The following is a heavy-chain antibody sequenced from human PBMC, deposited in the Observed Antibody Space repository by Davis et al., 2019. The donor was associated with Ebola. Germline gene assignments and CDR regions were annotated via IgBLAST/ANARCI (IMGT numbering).Heavy chain of an antibody. CDR1: GYTFTTYD. Sequence: ASVKVSCKTSGYTFTTYDINWVRQAPGQGLEWVGVINPSGGSTSYAQKFQGRVTMTRDTSTSTVYMELRSLRSEDTAEYYCARGGPDYYGLDVWGQGTTVTVSS. CDR2: INPSGGST. J-gene: IGHJ6*02. CDR3: ARGGPDYYGLDV. V-gene: IGHV1-46*01.